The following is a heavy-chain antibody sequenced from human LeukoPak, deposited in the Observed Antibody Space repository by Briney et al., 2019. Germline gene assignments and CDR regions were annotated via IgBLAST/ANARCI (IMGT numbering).Heavy chain of an antibody. CDR2: IGISSGNT. CDR1: GFTFSDYS. V-gene: IGHV3-48*04. D-gene: IGHD1-1*01. CDR3: ARDHNYAFDN. J-gene: IGHJ4*02. Sequence: PGGSLRLSCVVSGFTFSDYSMNWVRQAPGKGLEWISYIGISSGNTKYADSVKGRFTISGDNAKNSLYLQMNSLRVEDTAVYYCARDHNYAFDNWGQGTLVTVSS.